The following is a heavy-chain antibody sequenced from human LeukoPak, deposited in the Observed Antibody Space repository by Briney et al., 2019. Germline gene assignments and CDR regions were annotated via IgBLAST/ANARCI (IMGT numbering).Heavy chain of an antibody. D-gene: IGHD5-18*01. CDR3: ATGRIQLWYAY. CDR2: LDSGGSA. V-gene: IGHV3-53*01. J-gene: IGHJ4*01. CDR1: GFTFSSHW. Sequence: GGSLRLSRTASGFTFSSHWMHWVRQAPGKGLEWVSLLDSGGSAFYADSMKGRFTISRDNSKNTLYLQMNSLRAEDTAVYYGATGRIQLWYAYWGHGTLVTVSS.